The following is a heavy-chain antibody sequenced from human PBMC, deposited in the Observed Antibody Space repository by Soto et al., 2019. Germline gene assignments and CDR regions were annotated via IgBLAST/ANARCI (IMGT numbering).Heavy chain of an antibody. CDR1: GFTFSSYG. J-gene: IGHJ4*02. V-gene: IGHV3-30*18. CDR2: ISYDGSNK. CDR3: AKAGDIVAPIDY. Sequence: GGSLRLSCAASGFTFSSYGMHWVRQAPGKGLEWVAVISYDGSNKYYADSVKGRFTISRDNSKNTLYLQMNSLRAEDTAVYYCAKAGDIVAPIDYRGQGTLVTVSS. D-gene: IGHD5-12*01.